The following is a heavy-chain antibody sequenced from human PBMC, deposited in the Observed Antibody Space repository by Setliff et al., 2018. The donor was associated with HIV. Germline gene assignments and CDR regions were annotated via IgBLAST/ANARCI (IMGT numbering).Heavy chain of an antibody. J-gene: IGHJ4*02. D-gene: IGHD6-19*01. CDR2: VYYSGDT. Sequence: SETLSLTCSVSGGSISSHYWTWIRQSPGKGLEWIGSVYYSGDTDYNPSLKSRVSTSVDTSKNQFSLKLSSVTAADTAVYYCARHTIGVATWSDGFDFWGQGRRGTVS. V-gene: IGHV4-59*11. CDR1: GGSISSHY. CDR3: ARHTIGVATWSDGFDF.